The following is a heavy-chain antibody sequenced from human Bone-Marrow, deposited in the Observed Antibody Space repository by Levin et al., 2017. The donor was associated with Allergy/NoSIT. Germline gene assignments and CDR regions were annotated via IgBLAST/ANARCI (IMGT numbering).Heavy chain of an antibody. J-gene: IGHJ5*02. V-gene: IGHV3-15*01. CDR2: IKSKTDGGTT. D-gene: IGHD3-10*01. CDR1: GFTFSNAW. Sequence: PGGSLRLSCAASGFTFSNAWMSWVRQAPGKGLEWVGRIKSKTDGGTTDYAAPVKGRFTISRDDSKNTLYLQMNSLKTEDTAVYYCTTDGRHHTERITVVRGVNSPPPDNWFEPWGQGTLVTVS. CDR3: TTDGRHHTERITVVRGVNSPPPDNWFEP.